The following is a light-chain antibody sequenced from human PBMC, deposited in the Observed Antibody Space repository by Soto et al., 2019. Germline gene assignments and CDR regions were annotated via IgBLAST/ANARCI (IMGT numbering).Light chain of an antibody. CDR1: QSVSSN. Sequence: EIVMTPSPAPLSLSPGERATLSCRASQSVSSNLAWYQQTPGQAPRLLIYGASPRATGIPARFSGSGSGTEFTLTISSLQSEDFAVYYCQQYNNWPRTFGQGTKVDIK. V-gene: IGKV3-15*01. CDR3: QQYNNWPRT. CDR2: GAS. J-gene: IGKJ1*01.